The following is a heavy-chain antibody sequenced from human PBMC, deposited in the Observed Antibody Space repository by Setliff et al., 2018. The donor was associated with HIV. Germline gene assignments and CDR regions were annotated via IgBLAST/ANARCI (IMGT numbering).Heavy chain of an antibody. Sequence: GESLKISCHLSGYSFVDFWIGWVRQMPWKGLEWVGFIYPGDSDSRYSPSFRGQVTISADKSTTTAYLDWASLKASDTAMYYCVRYIGAAAGYIDHWGQGTLVTVSS. J-gene: IGHJ4*02. CDR2: IYPGDSDS. CDR1: GYSFVDFW. CDR3: VRYIGAAAGYIDH. D-gene: IGHD6-25*01. V-gene: IGHV5-51*01.